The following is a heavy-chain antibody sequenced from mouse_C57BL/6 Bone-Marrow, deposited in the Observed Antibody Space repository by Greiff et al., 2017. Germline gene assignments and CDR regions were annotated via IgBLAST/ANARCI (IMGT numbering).Heavy chain of an antibody. J-gene: IGHJ1*03. CDR2: LYPGSGST. CDR3: ERAYYSNYRNYDV. V-gene: IGHV1-55*01. Sequence: VKLQESGAELVKPGASVKMSCKASGYTFTSYWITWVKQRPGQGLEWIGDLYPGSGSTNYNEKFKSKATLTVDTSSSTAYMQLSSLTSEDSAVYYCERAYYSNYRNYDVGGTGKTVTVTS. D-gene: IGHD2-5*01. CDR1: GYTFTSYW.